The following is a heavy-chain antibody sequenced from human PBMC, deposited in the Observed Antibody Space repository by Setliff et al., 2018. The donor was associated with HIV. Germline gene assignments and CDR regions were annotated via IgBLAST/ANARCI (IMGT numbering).Heavy chain of an antibody. D-gene: IGHD2-21*02. Sequence: SETLSLTCSVSGGSINSDNYYWGWIRQAPGKGLEWIGSIYYSWTTYYNPSLRGRITISVDRSRNQFSLTLNSVTAADTATYYCASRGIVVVTMSMPDEFFVHWGHGTLVTVSS. V-gene: IGHV4-39*01. CDR3: ASRGIVVVTMSMPDEFFVH. J-gene: IGHJ1*01. CDR2: IYYSWTT. CDR1: GGSINSDNYY.